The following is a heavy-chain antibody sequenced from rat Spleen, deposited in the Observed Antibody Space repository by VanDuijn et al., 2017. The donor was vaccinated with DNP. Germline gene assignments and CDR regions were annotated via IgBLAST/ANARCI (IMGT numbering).Heavy chain of an antibody. V-gene: IGHV5S13*01. CDR2: ITTDGVNT. D-gene: IGHD1-10*01. J-gene: IGHJ3*01. Sequence: EVQLVESGGGFVQPGGSLKLSCVASGFTFTNYGMAWVRQAPTRGLEWVASITTDGVNTYYRDSVKGRFTISRDKTRNTQYLQMDSLRSEDTATYYCATHNYYFTYWGQGTLVTVSS. CDR1: GFTFTNYG. CDR3: ATHNYYFTY.